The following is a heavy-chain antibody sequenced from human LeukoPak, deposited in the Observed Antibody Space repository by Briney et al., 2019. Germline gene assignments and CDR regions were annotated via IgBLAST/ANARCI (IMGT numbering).Heavy chain of an antibody. D-gene: IGHD4-11*01. V-gene: IGHV4-61*03. J-gene: IGHJ5*02. CDR2: IYYSGST. CDR3: ARAINDYSNYEVLTDNWFDP. Sequence: PSETLSLACTVSGGSISSSSYYWGWIRQPQGKGLEWIGYIYYSGSTNYNPSLKSRVTISVDTSKNHFSLKLSSVTAADTAVYYCARAINDYSNYEVLTDNWFDPWGQGTLVTVSS. CDR1: GGSISSSSYY.